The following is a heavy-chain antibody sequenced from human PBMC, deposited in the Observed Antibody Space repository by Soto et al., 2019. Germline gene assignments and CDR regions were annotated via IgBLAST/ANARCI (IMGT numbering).Heavy chain of an antibody. CDR1: GGSISSYY. V-gene: IGHV4-59*01. Sequence: PSETLSLTCTVSGGSISSYYWSWIRQPPGKGLEWIGYIYYSGSTNYNPSLKSRVTISVDTSKNQFSLKLSSVTAADTAVYYCARVDDFWSGYLVVWGQGTLVTVSS. J-gene: IGHJ4*02. CDR2: IYYSGST. CDR3: ARVDDFWSGYLVV. D-gene: IGHD3-3*01.